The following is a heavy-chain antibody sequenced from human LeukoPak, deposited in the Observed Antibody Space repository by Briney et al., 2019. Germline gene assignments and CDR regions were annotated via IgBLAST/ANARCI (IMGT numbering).Heavy chain of an antibody. CDR1: GFTFGAYG. J-gene: IGHJ4*02. CDR3: ARDGGKGYEIDY. CDR2: ISTAITTT. V-gene: IGHV3-48*01. Sequence: HPGRSLRLSCTSYGFTFGAYGLSWVRQAPGKGLEWVSHISTAITTTYYAESVKGRFTISRDNAKNSLYLQMNSLRVEDTAVYYCARDGGKGYEIDYWGQGTLVTVSS. D-gene: IGHD2-2*01.